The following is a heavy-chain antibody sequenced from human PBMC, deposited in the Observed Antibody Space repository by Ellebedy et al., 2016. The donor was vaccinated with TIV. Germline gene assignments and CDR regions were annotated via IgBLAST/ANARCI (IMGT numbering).Heavy chain of an antibody. V-gene: IGHV4-59*01. J-gene: IGHJ4*02. D-gene: IGHD2-2*01. CDR3: AASESADSDY. CDR1: GGSIRNYY. CDR2: MYYSGSS. Sequence: MPSETLSLTCTVSGGSIRNYYCTWIRQPPGKGLEWIGHMYYSGSSNYNPSLKSRVSMSIETSKNQFSLKMSSVTAADTAVYYCAASESADSDYWGPGTLVTVS.